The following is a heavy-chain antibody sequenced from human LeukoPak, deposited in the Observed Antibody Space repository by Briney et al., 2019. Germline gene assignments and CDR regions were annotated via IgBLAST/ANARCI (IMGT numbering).Heavy chain of an antibody. J-gene: IGHJ6*03. CDR2: LSTSSSYI. D-gene: IGHD3-3*01. CDR3: ARLRYHDFWSGYWKYYYYMDV. V-gene: IGHV3-21*01. CDR1: GFTFSSYS. Sequence: PGGSLRLSCAASGFTFSSYSMNWVRQAPGKGLEWVSSLSTSSSYIYYADSLKGRFTISRDNAKNSLYLQMNSLRAEDTAVYYCARLRYHDFWSGYWKYYYYMDVWGKGTTVTVSS.